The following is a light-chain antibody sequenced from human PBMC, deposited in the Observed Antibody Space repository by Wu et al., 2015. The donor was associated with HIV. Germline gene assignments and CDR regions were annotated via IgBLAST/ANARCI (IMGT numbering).Light chain of an antibody. J-gene: IGKJ2*01. Sequence: ESVLTQSPGTLSLSPGERATLSCRASQSVNTNYLAWYQVKPGQAPRLLIYDASSRASDIPDRFSGSGSETDFTLSISRLEPEDFAVYYCQLYYNSAYTFGQGTKLEIK. V-gene: IGKV3-20*01. CDR1: QSVNTNY. CDR2: DAS. CDR3: QLYYNSAYT.